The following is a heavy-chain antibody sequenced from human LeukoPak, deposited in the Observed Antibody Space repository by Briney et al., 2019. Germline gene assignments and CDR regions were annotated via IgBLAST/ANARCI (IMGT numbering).Heavy chain of an antibody. CDR3: AKDVDSSWYRDYFDY. V-gene: IGHV3-9*01. J-gene: IGHJ4*02. CDR1: GFTFDDYA. CDR2: ISWNSGNI. Sequence: GGSLRLSCAASGFTFDDYAMHWVRQAPGKGLEWVAGISWNSGNIGYADSMKGRFTISRDNAKNSLYLETDGLRPEDTALYYCAKDVDSSWYRDYFDYWGQGTLVTVSS. D-gene: IGHD6-13*01.